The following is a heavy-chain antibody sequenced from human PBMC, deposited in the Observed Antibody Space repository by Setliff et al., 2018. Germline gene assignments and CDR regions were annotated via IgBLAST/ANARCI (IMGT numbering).Heavy chain of an antibody. Sequence: PGGSLRLSCAASGFTFSSYWMSWVRQAPGKGLEWVANIKQDGSEKYYVDSVKGRFTMSRDNAKNSLYVEMNSLRAEDTAVYYCARDATYYDFWSDYSPDAFDIWGQGTMVTVSS. CDR1: GFTFSSYW. V-gene: IGHV3-7*01. CDR2: IKQDGSEK. D-gene: IGHD3-3*01. CDR3: ARDATYYDFWSDYSPDAFDI. J-gene: IGHJ3*02.